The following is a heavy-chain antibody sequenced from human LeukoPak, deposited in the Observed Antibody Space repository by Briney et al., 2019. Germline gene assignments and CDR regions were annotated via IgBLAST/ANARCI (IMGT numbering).Heavy chain of an antibody. J-gene: IGHJ5*02. CDR3: AKERFRALDP. Sequence: PGGSLRLSCTGSGFTFSSYAMTWVRQAPGKGLGWVSTISGSGDARYYADSVKGRFTISRDNPINTLYLQMSSLRAEDTALYYCAKERFRALDPWGQGTLVSVAP. V-gene: IGHV3-23*01. D-gene: IGHD3-3*01. CDR2: ISGSGDAR. CDR1: GFTFSSYA.